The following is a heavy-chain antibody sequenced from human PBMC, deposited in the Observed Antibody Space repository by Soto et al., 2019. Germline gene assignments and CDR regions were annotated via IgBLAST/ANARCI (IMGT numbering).Heavy chain of an antibody. V-gene: IGHV3-33*01. J-gene: IGHJ4*02. CDR2: IWDDGSNK. CDR3: ARDKGLVVVAATFDY. Sequence: QVQMVESGGGVVQPGRSLRLSCAASGFTFSSYGMHWVRQAPGKGLEWVAVIWDDGSNKYYADSVKGRFTISRDNSKNTLSLQMNNLRAEDTAVYYCARDKGLVVVAATFDYWGQGTLVTVSS. CDR1: GFTFSSYG. D-gene: IGHD2-15*01.